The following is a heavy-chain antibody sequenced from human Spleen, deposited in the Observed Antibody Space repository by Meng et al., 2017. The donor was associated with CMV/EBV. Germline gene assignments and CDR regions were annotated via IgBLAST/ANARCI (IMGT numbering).Heavy chain of an antibody. CDR1: GFSFSDYG. V-gene: IGHV3-30*02. Sequence: GESLKISCAASGFSFSDYGMHWVRQAPGKGLEWLTFIQFDGNNKYYVDSVKGRFTISRDNSKNTASLQMNSLRAEDTAVYYCAKDWGRYCRGISCYRSYLDSWGQGTLVTVSS. D-gene: IGHD2-2*01. CDR3: AKDWGRYCRGISCYRSYLDS. CDR2: IQFDGNNK. J-gene: IGHJ4*02.